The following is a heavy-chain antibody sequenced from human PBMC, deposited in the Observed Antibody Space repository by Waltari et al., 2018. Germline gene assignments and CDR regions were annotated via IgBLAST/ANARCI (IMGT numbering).Heavy chain of an antibody. D-gene: IGHD6-19*01. V-gene: IGHV3-21*04. CDR3: AKGTLAGQWLVQGDY. J-gene: IGHJ4*02. CDR2: ISSSSSYI. CDR1: GFTFSSYS. Sequence: EVQLVESGGGLVKPGGSLRLSCAASGFTFSSYSMNWVRQAPGKGLEWVSSISSSSSYIYYADSVKGRFTISRDNAKNSLYLQMNSLRAEDTAVYYCAKGTLAGQWLVQGDYWGQGTLVTVSS.